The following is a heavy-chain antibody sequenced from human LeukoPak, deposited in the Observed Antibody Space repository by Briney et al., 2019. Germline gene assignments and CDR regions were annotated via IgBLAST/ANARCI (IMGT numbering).Heavy chain of an antibody. V-gene: IGHV3-21*04. Sequence: GGSLRLSCAASGFTFSSYSMNWVRQAPGKGLEWVSSISSSSSYIYYADSVKGRFTISRDNSKNTLYLQMNSLKADDTAIYYCAKGDYGDYGIFASWGQGTLVTVSS. CDR2: ISSSSSYI. J-gene: IGHJ4*02. CDR3: AKGDYGDYGIFAS. CDR1: GFTFSSYS. D-gene: IGHD4-17*01.